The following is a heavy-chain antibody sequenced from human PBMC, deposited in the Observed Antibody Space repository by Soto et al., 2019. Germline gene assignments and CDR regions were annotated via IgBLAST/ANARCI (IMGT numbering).Heavy chain of an antibody. CDR1: GFTFSSYA. J-gene: IGHJ6*02. CDR3: AKEDLFRVIVYYYYGMDV. Sequence: EVQLLESGGGLVQPGGSLRLSCAASGFTFSSYAMSWVRQAPGKGLEWVSAISGSGGSTYYADSVKGRFTISRDNSKNTLDLQMNSLRAEDTAVYYCAKEDLFRVIVYYYYGMDVWGQGTTVTVSS. CDR2: ISGSGGST. V-gene: IGHV3-23*01. D-gene: IGHD3-22*01.